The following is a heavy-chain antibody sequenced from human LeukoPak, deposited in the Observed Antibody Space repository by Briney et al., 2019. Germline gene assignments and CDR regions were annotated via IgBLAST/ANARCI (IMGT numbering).Heavy chain of an antibody. Sequence: PGGSLRLSCAASGFTFSSYGMHWVRQAPGKGLEWVAVIWYDGSNKYYADSVKGRFTISRDNSKNTLYLQMNSLRAEDTAVYYCARVDDRAVAGTRAPDYWGQGTLVTVSS. J-gene: IGHJ4*02. CDR1: GFTFSSYG. CDR2: IWYDGSNK. V-gene: IGHV3-33*01. D-gene: IGHD6-19*01. CDR3: ARVDDRAVAGTRAPDY.